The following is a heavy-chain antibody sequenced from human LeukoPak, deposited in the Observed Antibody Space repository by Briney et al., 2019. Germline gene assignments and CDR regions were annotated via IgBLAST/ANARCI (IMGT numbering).Heavy chain of an antibody. D-gene: IGHD6-19*01. V-gene: IGHV4-34*01. CDR3: ARRILYSSGWAPFDY. J-gene: IGHJ4*02. CDR2: INHSGST. CDR1: SEFFSGYY. Sequence: PWETLSLTCGVSSEFFSGYYWSWIRQPPGKGLEWIGEINHSGSTNYNPSLKSRVTISVDTSKNQFSLKLSSVTATDTAVYYCARRILYSSGWAPFDYWGQGTLVTVSS.